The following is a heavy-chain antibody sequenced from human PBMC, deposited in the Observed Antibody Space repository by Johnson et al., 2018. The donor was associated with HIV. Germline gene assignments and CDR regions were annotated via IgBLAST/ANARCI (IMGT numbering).Heavy chain of an antibody. CDR3: AKGLAGAFDI. J-gene: IGHJ3*02. CDR1: GFTFSNYA. CDR2: ISSSGGST. D-gene: IGHD6-19*01. Sequence: VQLVESGGGLVQPGGSLRLSCAASGFTFSNYAMTWVRQVAGKGLEWVSAISSSGGSTYYADSVKGRFTISRDNSRNTLYLQMNSLRAEDTAVYRCAKGLAGAFDIWGQGTMVTVSS. V-gene: IGHV3-23*04.